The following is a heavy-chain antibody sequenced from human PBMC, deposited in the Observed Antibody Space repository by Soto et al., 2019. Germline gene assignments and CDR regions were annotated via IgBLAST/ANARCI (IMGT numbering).Heavy chain of an antibody. CDR1: GGSISSSSYY. Sequence: EPLSLTCTVSGGSISSSSYYWGWIRQPPGKGLEWIGSIYYSGSTYYNPSLKSRVTISVDTSKNQFSLKLSSVTAADTAVYYCARHFDYGDYLDAFDIWGQGTMVTVSS. CDR3: ARHFDYGDYLDAFDI. CDR2: IYYSGST. D-gene: IGHD4-17*01. V-gene: IGHV4-39*01. J-gene: IGHJ3*02.